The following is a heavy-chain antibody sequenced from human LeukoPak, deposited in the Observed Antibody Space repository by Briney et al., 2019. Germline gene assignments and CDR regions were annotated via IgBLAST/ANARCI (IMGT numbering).Heavy chain of an antibody. CDR3: AKRFSTLWVNYFDD. D-gene: IGHD2-21*01. V-gene: IGHV3-33*06. CDR2: IWHDGRSI. Sequence: GKSLRLSCVASGFSFSTHGMHWVRQAPGKGLEWVAVIWHDGRSIYNEDSVKGRFTISRDTSENTVYLQMNSLRAEDTAVYYCAKRFSTLWVNYFDDWGQGTPVTVSS. J-gene: IGHJ4*02. CDR1: GFSFSTHG.